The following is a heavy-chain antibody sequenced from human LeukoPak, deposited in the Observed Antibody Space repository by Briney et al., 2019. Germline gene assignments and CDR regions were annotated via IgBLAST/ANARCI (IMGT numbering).Heavy chain of an antibody. CDR2: ISSSSSYI. D-gene: IGHD3-22*01. Sequence: GGSLRLSCAASGFTFSSYSMNWVRQAPGKGLEWVSSISSSSSYIYYADSVKGRFTISRDNAKNSLYLQMNSLRDEDTAVYYCARDSSGYYQNAFDIWGQGTMVTVSS. J-gene: IGHJ3*02. CDR1: GFTFSSYS. V-gene: IGHV3-21*01. CDR3: ARDSSGYYQNAFDI.